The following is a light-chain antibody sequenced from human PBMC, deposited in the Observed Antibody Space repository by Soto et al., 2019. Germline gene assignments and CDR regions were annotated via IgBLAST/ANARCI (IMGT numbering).Light chain of an antibody. V-gene: IGLV3-25*02. Sequence: SYEPTQPPSLSVSPGQTAKITCSGGALPKQYVHWYQQRPGQAPVVVIYKDTERPSGIPERFSGSTSGTTVTLTISGVQADDEAVYYCQSTGTSDSSVVFGGGTKLTVL. CDR1: ALPKQY. CDR2: KDT. CDR3: QSTGTSDSSVV. J-gene: IGLJ2*01.